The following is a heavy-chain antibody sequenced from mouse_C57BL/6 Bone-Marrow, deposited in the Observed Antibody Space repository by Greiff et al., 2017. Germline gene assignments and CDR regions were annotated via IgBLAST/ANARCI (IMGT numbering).Heavy chain of an antibody. CDR1: GYTFTSYG. D-gene: IGHD2-1*01. CDR3: ARGAIYCGNFAWFAY. V-gene: IGHV1-81*01. CDR2: IYPRSGNT. Sequence: QVHVKQSGAELARPGASVKLSCKASGYTFTSYGISWVKQRTGQGLEWIGEIYPRSGNTYYNEKFKGKATLTADKSSSTAYMELRSLTSEDSAVYVCARGAIYCGNFAWFAYWGQGTLVTVSA. J-gene: IGHJ3*01.